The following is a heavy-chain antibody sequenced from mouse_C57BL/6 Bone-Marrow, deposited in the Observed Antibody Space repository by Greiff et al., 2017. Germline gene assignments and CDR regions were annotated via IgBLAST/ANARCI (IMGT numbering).Heavy chain of an antibody. CDR2: INPNNGGT. CDR3: ARGITTVDYFDD. D-gene: IGHD1-1*01. J-gene: IGHJ2*01. V-gene: IGHV1-26*01. Sequence: VQLQQSGPELVKPGASVKISCKASGYTFTDYYMNWVKQSHGKSLEWIGDINPNNGGTSYNQKFKGKATLTVDKSSSTAYMELRSLTSEDSAVYYCARGITTVDYFDDWGQGTTLTVSS. CDR1: GYTFTDYY.